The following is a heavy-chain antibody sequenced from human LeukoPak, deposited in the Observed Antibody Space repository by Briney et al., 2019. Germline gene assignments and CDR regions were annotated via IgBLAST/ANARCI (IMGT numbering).Heavy chain of an antibody. CDR3: ARDWGMVGATKSDWFDP. V-gene: IGHV1-46*01. CDR2: INPSGGST. J-gene: IGHJ5*02. D-gene: IGHD1-26*01. CDR1: GYTFTSYY. Sequence: ASVKVSCKASGYTFTSYYMHWVRQAPGQGLEWMGIINPSGGSTSYAQKFQGRVTMTRDMSTSTVYMELSSLRSEDTAVYYCARDWGMVGATKSDWFDPWGQGTLVTVSS.